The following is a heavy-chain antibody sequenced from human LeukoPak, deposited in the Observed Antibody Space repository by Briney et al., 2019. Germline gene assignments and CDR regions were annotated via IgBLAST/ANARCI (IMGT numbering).Heavy chain of an antibody. CDR3: VRERNNFWSGHHSIFDS. V-gene: IGHV3-30-3*01. J-gene: IGHJ4*02. CDR2: MSYDGNSK. CDR1: GFTFSTYA. D-gene: IGHD3-3*01. Sequence: GGSLRLSCAASGFTFSTYAMHWVRQAPGKGLEWVAIMSYDGNSKFYADSVKGRFTFSRDNAENTLFLEMSSLRVEDTAVYYCVRERNNFWSGHHSIFDSWGQGTLVTVSS.